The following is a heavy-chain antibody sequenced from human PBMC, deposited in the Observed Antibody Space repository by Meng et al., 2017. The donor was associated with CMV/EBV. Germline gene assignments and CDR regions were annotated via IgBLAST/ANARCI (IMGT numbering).Heavy chain of an antibody. D-gene: IGHD3-3*01. CDR1: GYTFTSYG. Sequence: ASVKVSCKASGYTFTSYGISWVRQAPGQGLEWMGWISAYNGNTNYAQKLQGRVTMTTDTSTSTAYMELRSLRSDDTAVYYCARDRAGRITIFGVVQGGGMDVWGQGTTVTVSS. J-gene: IGHJ6*02. V-gene: IGHV1-18*01. CDR2: ISAYNGNT. CDR3: ARDRAGRITIFGVVQGGGMDV.